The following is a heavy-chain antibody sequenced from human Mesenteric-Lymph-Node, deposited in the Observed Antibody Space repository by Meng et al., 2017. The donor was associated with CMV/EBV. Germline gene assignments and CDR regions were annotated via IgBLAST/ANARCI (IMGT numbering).Heavy chain of an antibody. CDR3: ARGQAAALLNY. CDR1: GGSVSSGGYY. J-gene: IGHJ4*02. Sequence: SETLSLTCTVSGGSVSSGGYYWSWIRQPPGKGLEWIGYISNSGSTYYSPSLKSRLTISVDTSKNHFSLKLSSVTAADTAVYYCARGQAAALLNYWGQGTLVTVSS. CDR2: ISNSGST. D-gene: IGHD6-13*01. V-gene: IGHV4-31*03.